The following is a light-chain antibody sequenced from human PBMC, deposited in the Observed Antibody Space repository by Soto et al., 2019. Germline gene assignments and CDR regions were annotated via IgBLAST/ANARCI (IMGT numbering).Light chain of an antibody. CDR2: TVS. CDR1: SSDVGGYNY. Sequence: QSALTQPASVSGSPGQSITISCTGTSSDVGGYNYVSWYQQYPGRVPKLLIYTVSNRPSGISNRFSGAKSGNTASLTISGLQAEDEAYYFCTSPTPGSLYVFGSGTKLTVL. J-gene: IGLJ1*01. CDR3: TSPTPGSLYV. V-gene: IGLV2-14*01.